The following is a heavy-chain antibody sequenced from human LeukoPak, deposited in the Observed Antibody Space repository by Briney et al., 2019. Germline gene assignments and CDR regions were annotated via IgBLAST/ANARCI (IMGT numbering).Heavy chain of an antibody. CDR2: ISSSGSSI. Sequence: PGGSLRLSCAASGFSFSDYYMTWIRQAPGKGLEWISYISSSGSSIYYADSVKGRFTISRDNAKNSLYLQMNSLRAEDTAVYYCARGRKGWIFGVVIKSIDYWGQGTLVTVSS. J-gene: IGHJ4*02. CDR1: GFSFSDYY. CDR3: ARGRKGWIFGVVIKSIDY. D-gene: IGHD3-3*01. V-gene: IGHV3-11*04.